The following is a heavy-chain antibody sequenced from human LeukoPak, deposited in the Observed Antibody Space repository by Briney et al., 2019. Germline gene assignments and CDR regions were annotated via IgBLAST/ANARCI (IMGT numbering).Heavy chain of an antibody. D-gene: IGHD2-8*01. Sequence: GASVKVSCKASGYTFTDYGISRARQAPGQGLEWMGWISAYNGNTDYAQKLQGRVTMTTDTSTNTVYMELRSLTSDDTAVYYCARDRSNGDYWGQGTLVTVSS. CDR2: ISAYNGNT. CDR3: ARDRSNGDY. J-gene: IGHJ4*02. CDR1: GYTFTDYG. V-gene: IGHV1-18*01.